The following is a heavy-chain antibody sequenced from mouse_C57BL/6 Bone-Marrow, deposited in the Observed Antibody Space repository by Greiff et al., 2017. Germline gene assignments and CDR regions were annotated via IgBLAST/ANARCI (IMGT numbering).Heavy chain of an antibody. D-gene: IGHD1-1*01. J-gene: IGHJ4*01. V-gene: IGHV5-16*01. CDR3: ARGRDYYGSSHYAMDY. CDR1: GFTFSDYY. CDR2: INYDGSST. Sequence: EVKLVESEGGLVQPGSSMKLSCTASGFTFSDYYMAWVRQVPEKGLEWVANINYDGSSTYYLDSLKSRFIISRDNAKNILYLQMSSLKSEDTATYYCARGRDYYGSSHYAMDYWGQGTSVTVSS.